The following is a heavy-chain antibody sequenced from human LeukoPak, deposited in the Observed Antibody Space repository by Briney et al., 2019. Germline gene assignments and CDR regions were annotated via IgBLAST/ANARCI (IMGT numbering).Heavy chain of an antibody. J-gene: IGHJ4*02. Sequence: SETLSLTCTVSGGSIGSYYWSWIRQPAGKGLEWIGRFYTSGSTKNNASLTSRVIILVDTSKNELSLKLTSVTAADTAVYYCARHPSEGSKLQYFEYWGQGTLVTVSS. CDR2: FYTSGST. D-gene: IGHD3-9*01. CDR3: ARHPSEGSKLQYFEY. V-gene: IGHV4-4*07. CDR1: GGSIGSYY.